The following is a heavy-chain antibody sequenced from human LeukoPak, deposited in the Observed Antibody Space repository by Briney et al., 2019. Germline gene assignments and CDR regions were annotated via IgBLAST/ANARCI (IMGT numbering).Heavy chain of an antibody. CDR2: ISYDENKK. CDR3: ARKTGWQFDY. Sequence: GGSLRLSCVASGFTFGSSIMHWVRQAPGKGREWVAVISYDENKKYYADSVKGRFTISRDNSKNTLYLQMNSLRPEDTAVYYCARKTGWQFDYWGQGTLVAVSS. CDR1: GFTFGSSI. V-gene: IGHV3-30*16. D-gene: IGHD6-19*01. J-gene: IGHJ4*02.